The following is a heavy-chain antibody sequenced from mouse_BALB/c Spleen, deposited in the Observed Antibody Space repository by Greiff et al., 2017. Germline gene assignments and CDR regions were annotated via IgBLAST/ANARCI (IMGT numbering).Heavy chain of an antibody. Sequence: VKLVESGAELMKPGASVKISCKATGYTFSSYWIEWVKQRPGHGLEWIGEILPGSGSTNYNEKFKGKATFTADTSSNTAYMQLSSLTSEDSAVYYCAREAYYRYGAMDYWGQGTSVTVSS. D-gene: IGHD2-14*01. CDR2: ILPGSGST. CDR1: GYTFSSYW. J-gene: IGHJ4*01. CDR3: AREAYYRYGAMDY. V-gene: IGHV1-9*01.